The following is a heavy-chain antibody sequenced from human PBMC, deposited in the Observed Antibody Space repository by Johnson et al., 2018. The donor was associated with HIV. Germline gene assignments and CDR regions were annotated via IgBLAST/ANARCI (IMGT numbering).Heavy chain of an antibody. J-gene: IGHJ3*02. V-gene: IGHV3-30*03. CDR3: DGPGNFDI. CDR1: GFTFSSYG. D-gene: IGHD4-23*01. Sequence: VQLVESGGGVVQPGRSLRLSCAASGFTFSSYGMHWVRQAPGKGLEWVAAITYDGGSTNFADSVKGRFTISRDNSKNTLYLQLNSLKVEDTAVYYGDGPGNFDIWGLGTMVTVSS. CDR2: ITYDGGST.